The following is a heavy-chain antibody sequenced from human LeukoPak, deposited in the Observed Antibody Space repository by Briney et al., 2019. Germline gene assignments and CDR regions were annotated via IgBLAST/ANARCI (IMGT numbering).Heavy chain of an antibody. CDR3: ARGGTTGTTYY. J-gene: IGHJ4*02. D-gene: IGHD1-7*01. Sequence: SETLSLTCTVSGGSISSGGYYWSWIRQHPGKGLEWIGYIYYSGSTYYNPSLKSRVTIPVDTSKNQFPLKLSSVTAADTAVYYCARGGTTGTTYYWGQGTLVTVSS. V-gene: IGHV4-31*03. CDR1: GGSISSGGYY. CDR2: IYYSGST.